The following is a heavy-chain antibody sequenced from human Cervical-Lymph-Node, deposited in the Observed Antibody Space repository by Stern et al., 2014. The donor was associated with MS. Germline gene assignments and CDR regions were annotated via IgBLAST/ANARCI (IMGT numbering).Heavy chain of an antibody. J-gene: IGHJ4*02. CDR1: GDTFSSYA. CDR2: LIPFFGAT. Sequence: VQLVQSGSEVRKPGSSVKVSCKASGDTFSSYALSWVRQAPGQGLEWVGGLIPFFGATRYGQKFQGRVKITPEESTGTAFMELSRLTSEDTAIYYCALRRSYYVYWGQGTLVTVSS. D-gene: IGHD1-26*01. CDR3: ALRRSYYVY. V-gene: IGHV1-69*01.